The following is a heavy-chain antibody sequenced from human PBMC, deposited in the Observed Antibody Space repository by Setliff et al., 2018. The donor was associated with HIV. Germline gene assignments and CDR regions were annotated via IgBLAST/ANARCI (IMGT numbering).Heavy chain of an antibody. CDR1: GDSINNSTYY. J-gene: IGHJ4*02. D-gene: IGHD1-26*01. CDR2: IAYTGSG. Sequence: SETLSLTCAVSGDSINNSTYYWGWIRQPPGKGLEWIGSIAYTGSGYYNSSLKSRVTISVDTSRNECSLKLTSVTAADTAVYYCAREVRWELPQGFDHWGQGSQVTVSS. CDR3: AREVRWELPQGFDH. V-gene: IGHV4-39*07.